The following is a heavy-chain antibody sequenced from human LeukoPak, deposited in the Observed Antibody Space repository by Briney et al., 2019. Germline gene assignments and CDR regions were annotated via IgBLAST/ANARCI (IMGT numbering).Heavy chain of an antibody. CDR3: ARADAGTAVVDYYYYYMDV. J-gene: IGHJ6*03. CDR1: GGSISSYY. Sequence: SETLSLTCTVSGGSISSYYWSWIRQPPGKGLEWIGSIYHSGSTYYNPSLKSRVTISVDTSKNQFSLKLSSVTAADTAVYYCARADAGTAVVDYYYYYMDVWGKGTTVTVSS. D-gene: IGHD6-13*01. V-gene: IGHV4-38-2*02. CDR2: IYHSGST.